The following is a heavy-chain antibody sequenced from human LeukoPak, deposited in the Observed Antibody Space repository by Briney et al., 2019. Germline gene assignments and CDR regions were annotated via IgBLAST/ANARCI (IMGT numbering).Heavy chain of an antibody. Sequence: SETLSLTCTVSGYSISSGYYWGWIRQPPGKGLEWIGSIYHSGSTYYNPSLKSRVTISVDTSKNQFSLKLRSVTAADTAVYYCARGISVGPAYYYYYMDVWGKGTTVTISS. CDR3: ARGISVGPAYYYYYMDV. CDR1: GYSISSGYY. V-gene: IGHV4-38-2*02. CDR2: IYHSGST. D-gene: IGHD4-23*01. J-gene: IGHJ6*03.